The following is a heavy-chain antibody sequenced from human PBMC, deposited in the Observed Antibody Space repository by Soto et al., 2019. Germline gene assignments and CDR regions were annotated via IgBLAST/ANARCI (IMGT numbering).Heavy chain of an antibody. J-gene: IGHJ4*02. CDR2: ISPHSGGP. CDR3: AREEQTGANYYLDY. CDR1: GYTFTGYY. D-gene: IGHD7-27*01. Sequence: ASVKVSCKASGYTFTGYYIHWVRQAPGQGLEWMGSISPHSGGPNYAQRFQGRVTMTRDTSMATVYMEMSGLTSDDTAVYYCAREEQTGANYYLDYWGQGTLVTVSS. V-gene: IGHV1-2*02.